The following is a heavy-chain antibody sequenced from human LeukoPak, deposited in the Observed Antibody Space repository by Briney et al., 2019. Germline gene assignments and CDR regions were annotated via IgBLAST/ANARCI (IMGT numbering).Heavy chain of an antibody. Sequence: GGSLRLSCAASGFTFSSYAMSWARQAPGKGLEWVSGISGSGGSTHYADSVKGRFTISRDNSKNTLYLQMNSLRAEDTAVYYCAKDSFPGSSGWYYFDYWGQGTLVTVSS. V-gene: IGHV3-23*01. D-gene: IGHD6-19*01. CDR3: AKDSFPGSSGWYYFDY. CDR2: ISGSGGST. CDR1: GFTFSSYA. J-gene: IGHJ4*02.